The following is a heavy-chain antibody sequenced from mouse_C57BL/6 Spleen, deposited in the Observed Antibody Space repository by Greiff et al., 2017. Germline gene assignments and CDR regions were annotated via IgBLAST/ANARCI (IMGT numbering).Heavy chain of an antibody. D-gene: IGHD2-4*01. V-gene: IGHV2-5*01. CDR1: GFSLTSYG. CDR2: IWRGGST. CDR3: AKNSLKDYDGAWFAY. Sequence: VKLQESGPGLVQPSQSLSITCTVSGFSLTSYGVHWVRQSPGKGLEWLGVIWRGGSTDYNAAFMSRLSITKDNSKSQVFFKMNSLQADDTAIYYCAKNSLKDYDGAWFAYWGQGTLVTVSA. J-gene: IGHJ3*01.